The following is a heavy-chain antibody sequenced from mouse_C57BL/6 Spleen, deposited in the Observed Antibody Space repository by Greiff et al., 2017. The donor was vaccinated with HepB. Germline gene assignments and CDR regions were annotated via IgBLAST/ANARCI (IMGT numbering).Heavy chain of an antibody. CDR1: GFTFSSYG. Sequence: EVKLVESGGDLVKPGGSLKLSCAASGFTFSSYGMSWVRQTPDKRLEWVATISSGGSYTYYPDSVKGRFTISRDNAKNTLYLQMSSLKSEDTAMYYCARHDGKNCFAYWGQGTLVTVSA. V-gene: IGHV5-6*01. CDR2: ISSGGSYT. J-gene: IGHJ3*01. CDR3: ARHDGKNCFAY.